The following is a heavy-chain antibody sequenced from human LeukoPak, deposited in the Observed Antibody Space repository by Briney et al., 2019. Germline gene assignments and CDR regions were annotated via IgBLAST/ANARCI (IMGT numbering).Heavy chain of an antibody. CDR2: IIPIFGTA. Sequence: ASVKVSCKASGGTFSSYAISWVRQAPGQGLEWMGGIIPIFGTANYAQKFQGRVTITTDESTSTAYMELSSLRSEDTAVYYCARGGPVPLPAAIKGQTPYSGSYLYYYYYMDVWGKGTTVTVSS. CDR3: ARGGPVPLPAAIKGQTPYSGSYLYYYYYMDV. J-gene: IGHJ6*03. CDR1: GGTFSSYA. V-gene: IGHV1-69*05. D-gene: IGHD2-2*02.